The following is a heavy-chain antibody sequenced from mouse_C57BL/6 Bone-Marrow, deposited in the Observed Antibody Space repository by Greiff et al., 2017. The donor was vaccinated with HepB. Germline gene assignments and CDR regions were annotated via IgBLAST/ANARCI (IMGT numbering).Heavy chain of an antibody. CDR2: IDPSDSYT. V-gene: IGHV1-69*01. D-gene: IGHD1-1*01. CDR3: AYGFYWYFDV. CDR1: GYTFTSYW. Sequence: VQLQQPGAELVMPGASVKLSCKASGYTFTSYWMHWVKQRPGQGLEWIGEIDPSDSYTNYNQKFKGKSTLTVDKSSSTAYMQLSSLTSEDSAVYYCAYGFYWYFDVWGTGTTVTVSS. J-gene: IGHJ1*03.